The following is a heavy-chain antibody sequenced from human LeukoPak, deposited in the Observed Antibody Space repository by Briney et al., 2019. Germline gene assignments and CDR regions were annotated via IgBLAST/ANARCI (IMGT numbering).Heavy chain of an antibody. Sequence: SETLSLTCTVSGGSISSYYWSWIRQPPGKGLEWIGYIYYSGSTNYNPSLKSRVTISVDTSKNQFSLKLSSVTAADTAVYYCARLSFDSGWNQQYNWFDPWGQGTLVTVSS. V-gene: IGHV4-59*08. CDR1: GGSISSYY. CDR2: IYYSGST. D-gene: IGHD6-19*01. CDR3: ARLSFDSGWNQQYNWFDP. J-gene: IGHJ5*02.